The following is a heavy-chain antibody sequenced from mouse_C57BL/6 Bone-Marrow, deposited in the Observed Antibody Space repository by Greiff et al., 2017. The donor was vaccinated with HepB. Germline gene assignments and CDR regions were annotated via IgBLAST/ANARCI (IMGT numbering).Heavy chain of an antibody. CDR3: TRGDSSYGGYAMDY. Sequence: DVHLVESGEGLVKPGGSLKLSCAASGFTFSSYAMSWVRQTPEKRLEWVAYISSGGDYIYYADTVKGRFTISRDNARNTLYLQMSSLKSEDTAMYYCTRGDSSYGGYAMDYWGQGTSVTVSS. J-gene: IGHJ4*01. CDR1: GFTFSSYA. CDR2: ISSGGDYI. V-gene: IGHV5-9-1*02. D-gene: IGHD1-1*01.